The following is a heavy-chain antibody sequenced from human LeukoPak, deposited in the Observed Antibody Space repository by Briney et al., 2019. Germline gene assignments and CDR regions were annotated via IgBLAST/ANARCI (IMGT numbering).Heavy chain of an antibody. CDR3: AKIAVLGTPYYGMDV. Sequence: PSETPSVTCTVSGASITSYYWTWIRQPPGKGLEWIGYIYNSGTTNYNPSLKSRVTISVDTSKNQLSLKVRSVTAADTAVYYCAKIAVLGTPYYGMDVCGQVTTVTVSS. CDR2: IYNSGTT. V-gene: IGHV4-59*01. D-gene: IGHD7-27*01. J-gene: IGHJ6*02. CDR1: GASITSYY.